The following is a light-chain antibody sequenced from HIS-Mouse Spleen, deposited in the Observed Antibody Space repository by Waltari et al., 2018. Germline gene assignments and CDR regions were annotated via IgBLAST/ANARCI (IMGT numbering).Light chain of an antibody. CDR2: EVS. CDR3: SSYTSSSTLEV. CDR1: SSDVGGYNY. V-gene: IGLV2-14*01. Sequence: QSALTQPASVSGSPGQSITISCTGTSSDVGGYNYVSWYQQHPGKAPKLMIYEVSTRPSVVSNRFAGSKSGNTASLTISGLQAEDEADYYCSSYTSSSTLEVFGGGTKLTVL. J-gene: IGLJ3*02.